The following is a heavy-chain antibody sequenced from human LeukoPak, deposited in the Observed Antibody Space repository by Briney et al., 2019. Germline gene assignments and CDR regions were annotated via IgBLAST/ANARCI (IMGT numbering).Heavy chain of an antibody. V-gene: IGHV3-30*04. J-gene: IGHJ5*02. Sequence: GGSLRLSCAATGFTYSSHAMHWVRQAPGKGLEWVATISFDGRNQYNADSVKGRFTISRDNSKNTLYLQMNSLRAEDTAVYYCAKWIVGAPDNWFDPWGQGTLVTVSS. CDR1: GFTYSSHA. D-gene: IGHD1-26*01. CDR3: AKWIVGAPDNWFDP. CDR2: ISFDGRNQ.